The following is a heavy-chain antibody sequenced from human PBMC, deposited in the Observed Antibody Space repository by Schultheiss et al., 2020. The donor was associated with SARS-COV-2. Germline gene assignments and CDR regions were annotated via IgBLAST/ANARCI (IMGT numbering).Heavy chain of an antibody. CDR3: ASAGGVTVFGVVVSAFDI. CDR2: IYYSGST. V-gene: IGHV4-59*12. Sequence: SQTLSLTCTVSGGSISSYYWSWIRQPPGKGLEWIGSIYYSGSTNYNPSLKSRVTISVDTSKNQFSLKLNSVTPEDTAIYYCASAGGVTVFGVVVSAFDIWGQGTMVTVSS. D-gene: IGHD3-3*01. J-gene: IGHJ3*02. CDR1: GGSISSYY.